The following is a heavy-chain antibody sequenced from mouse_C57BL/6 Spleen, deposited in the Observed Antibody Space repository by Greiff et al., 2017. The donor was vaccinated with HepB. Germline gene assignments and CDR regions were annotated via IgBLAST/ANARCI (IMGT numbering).Heavy chain of an antibody. V-gene: IGHV5-17*01. CDR3: ARVLDSSGYGVAY. CDR2: ISSGSSTI. CDR1: GFTFSDYG. J-gene: IGHJ3*01. D-gene: IGHD3-2*02. Sequence: EVQGVESGGGLVKPGGSLKLSCAASGFTFSDYGMHWVRQAPEKGLEWVAYISSGSSTIYYADTVKGRFTISRDNAKNTLFLQMTSLRSEDTAMYYCARVLDSSGYGVAYWGQGTLVTVSA.